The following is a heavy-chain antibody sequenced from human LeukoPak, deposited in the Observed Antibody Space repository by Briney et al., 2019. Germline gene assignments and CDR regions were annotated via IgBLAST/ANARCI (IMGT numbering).Heavy chain of an antibody. CDR3: ATDFAAAGTLPTD. CDR1: GYTLTELS. D-gene: IGHD6-13*01. Sequence: ASVKVSCKVSGYTLTELSMHWVRQAPGKGLEWMGGFDPEDGETIYAQKFQGRVTVTEDTSTDTAYMELSSLRSEDTAVYYCATDFAAAGTLPTDWGQGTLVTVSS. V-gene: IGHV1-24*01. J-gene: IGHJ4*02. CDR2: FDPEDGET.